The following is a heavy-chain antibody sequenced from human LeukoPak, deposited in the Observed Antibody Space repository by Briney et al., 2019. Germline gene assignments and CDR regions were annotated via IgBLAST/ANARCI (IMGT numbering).Heavy chain of an antibody. CDR3: ARVGYVVAATWDY. J-gene: IGHJ4*02. V-gene: IGHV3-21*01. D-gene: IGHD2-15*01. Sequence: GGSLRLSCVASGFTFSSYSMNWVRQAPGKGLEWVSSISSSSSYIYYADSVKGRFTISRDNAKNSLYLQMNSLRAEDTAVYYCARVGYVVAATWDYWGQGTLVTVSS. CDR1: GFTFSSYS. CDR2: ISSSSSYI.